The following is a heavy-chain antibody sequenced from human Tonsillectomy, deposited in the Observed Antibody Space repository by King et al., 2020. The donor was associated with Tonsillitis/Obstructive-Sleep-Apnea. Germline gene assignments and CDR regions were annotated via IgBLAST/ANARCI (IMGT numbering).Heavy chain of an antibody. Sequence: VQLVQSGGGVVQPGRYLRLSCAASGFTFRSYAMHWVRQAPGKGLEWVAVISYDGSNKYYADSVKGRFTMSRDNSKNTLFLQTNSLRAEDTAVYYCARDSRIAVAGTFDFWGQGTLVTVSS. D-gene: IGHD6-19*01. CDR3: ARDSRIAVAGTFDF. V-gene: IGHV3-30*01. J-gene: IGHJ4*02. CDR2: ISYDGSNK. CDR1: GFTFRSYA.